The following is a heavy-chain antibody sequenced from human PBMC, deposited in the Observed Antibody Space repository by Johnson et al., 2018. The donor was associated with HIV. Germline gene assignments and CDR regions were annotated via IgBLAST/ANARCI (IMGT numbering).Heavy chain of an antibody. J-gene: IGHJ3*01. CDR2: IKQDGSEK. D-gene: IGHD5-24*01. CDR3: ARELEIAQGLDAFDF. Sequence: VQLVESGGGLVQPGGSLRISCAASGFTFRSYWMSWVSQAPGKGLEWVANIKQDGSEKYYVDSVKGRFTISRDNAKNSLYLQMNSLRAEDTAVYYCARELEIAQGLDAFDFWGQGTMVTVSS. CDR1: GFTFRSYW. V-gene: IGHV3-7*01.